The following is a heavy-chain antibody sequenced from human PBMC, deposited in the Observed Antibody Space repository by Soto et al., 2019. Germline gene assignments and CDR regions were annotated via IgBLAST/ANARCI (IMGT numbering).Heavy chain of an antibody. Sequence: NPSETLSLTCTVSGGSISSGDYYWSWIRQPPGKGLEWIGYIYYSGSTYYNPSLKSRVTISVDTSKNQFSLKLSSVTAADPAVYYCARDNRGYYGSGSYSPYGMDVWGQGTTVTVSS. CDR1: GGSISSGDYY. V-gene: IGHV4-30-4*01. J-gene: IGHJ6*02. CDR3: ARDNRGYYGSGSYSPYGMDV. CDR2: IYYSGST. D-gene: IGHD3-10*01.